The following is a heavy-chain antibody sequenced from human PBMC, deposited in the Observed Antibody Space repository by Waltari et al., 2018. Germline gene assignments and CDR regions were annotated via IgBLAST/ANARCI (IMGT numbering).Heavy chain of an antibody. CDR2: ISSSGSSI. CDR1: GCTFISYE. J-gene: IGHJ3*02. V-gene: IGHV3-48*03. Sequence: EVQLVESGGGWVQPGGSLRRPCAASGCTFISYERSWVRQAPGKGLEWISYISSSGSSIDYADSVKDRFTISRDNAQNSLHLKMNSLRVEDTAVYYCASSVEVYAFDIWGRGTMVTVSS. CDR3: ASSVEVYAFDI. D-gene: IGHD4-17*01.